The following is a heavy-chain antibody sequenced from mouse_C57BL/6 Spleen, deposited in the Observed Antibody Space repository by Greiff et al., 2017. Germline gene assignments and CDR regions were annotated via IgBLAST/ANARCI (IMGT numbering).Heavy chain of an antibody. CDR3: ARHANWDSRYFDV. CDR2: ISNGGGST. CDR1: GFTFSDYY. D-gene: IGHD4-1*01. Sequence: EVKLMESGGGLVQPGGSLKLSCAASGFTFSDYYMYWVRQTPEKRLEWVAYISNGGGSTYYPDTVKGRFTISRDNAKNTLYLQMSRLKSEDTAMYYCARHANWDSRYFDVWGTGTTVTVSS. V-gene: IGHV5-12*01. J-gene: IGHJ1*03.